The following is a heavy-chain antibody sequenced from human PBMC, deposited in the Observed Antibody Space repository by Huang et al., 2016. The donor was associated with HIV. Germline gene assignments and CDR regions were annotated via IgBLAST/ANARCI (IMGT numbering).Heavy chain of an antibody. J-gene: IGHJ4*02. CDR3: AHSKVGTSSFDY. CDR2: IYWDEDK. V-gene: IGHV2-5*02. Sequence: QITLKESGPTLVKPTQTLTLTCTFSGFSLSTYGVGVGWIRQPPGKALEWLALIYWDEDKRYSPSLRRRLTISKDTSKTQVVLTMTNLDPVDTATYYCAHSKVGTSSFDYWGQGILVSVSS. D-gene: IGHD1-26*01. CDR1: GFSLSTYGVG.